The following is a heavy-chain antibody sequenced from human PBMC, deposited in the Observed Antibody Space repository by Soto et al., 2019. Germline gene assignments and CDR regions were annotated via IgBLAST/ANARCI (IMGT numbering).Heavy chain of an antibody. CDR1: GFTFSSYS. CDR3: ARGGGLDCSGGSCYSRCLDY. Sequence: EVQLVESGGGLVQPGGSLRLSCAASGFTFSSYSMNWVRQAPGKGLEWVSYISSSSSTIYYADSVKGRFTISRDNAKNSLYLQMNSLRAEDTAVYYCARGGGLDCSGGSCYSRCLDYWGQGTLVTVSS. CDR2: ISSSSSTI. J-gene: IGHJ4*02. V-gene: IGHV3-48*01. D-gene: IGHD2-15*01.